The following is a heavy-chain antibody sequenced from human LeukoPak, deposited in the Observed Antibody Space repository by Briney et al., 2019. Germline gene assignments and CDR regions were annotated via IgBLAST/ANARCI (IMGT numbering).Heavy chain of an antibody. V-gene: IGHV4-34*01. J-gene: IGHJ6*02. D-gene: IGHD2-2*03. CDR2: INHSGST. Sequence: SETLSLTCAVYGGSFSGYYWSWIRQPPGKGLEWIGEINHSGSTNYNPSLKSRVTISVDTSKNQFSLKLCSVTAADTAVYYCARAAIGYCSSTSCYRAYYYYGMDVWGQGTTVTVSS. CDR3: ARAAIGYCSSTSCYRAYYYYGMDV. CDR1: GGSFSGYY.